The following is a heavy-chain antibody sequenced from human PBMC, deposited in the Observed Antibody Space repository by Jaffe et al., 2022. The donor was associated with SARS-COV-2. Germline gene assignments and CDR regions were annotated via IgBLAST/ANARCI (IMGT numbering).Heavy chain of an antibody. CDR3: ARRPAGALDYYYGMDV. V-gene: IGHV3-48*03. CDR1: GFTFSSYE. Sequence: EVQLVESGGGLVQPGGSLRLSCAASGFTFSSYEMNWVRQAPGKGLEWVSYISSSGSTIYYADSVKGRFTISRDNAKNSLYLQMNSLRAEDTAVYYCARRPAGALDYYYGMDVWGQGTTVTVSS. J-gene: IGHJ6*02. CDR2: ISSSGSTI. D-gene: IGHD3-10*01.